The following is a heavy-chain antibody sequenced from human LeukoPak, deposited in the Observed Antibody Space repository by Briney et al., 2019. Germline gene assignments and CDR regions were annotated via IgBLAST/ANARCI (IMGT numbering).Heavy chain of an antibody. CDR2: TYYKSKWNR. J-gene: IGHJ2*01. CDR1: GDSVSSKSVA. D-gene: IGHD3-22*01. CDR3: ARDGSGGYYWYFDL. V-gene: IGHV6-1*01. Sequence: SQTLSPTCAISGDSVSSKSVAWDWIRQSPSRGLEWPGRTYYKSKWNRDYAVSVKSRMTINVDTSKNQFSLQLNSVTPEDTAVYYCARDGSGGYYWYFDLWGRGTLVTVSS.